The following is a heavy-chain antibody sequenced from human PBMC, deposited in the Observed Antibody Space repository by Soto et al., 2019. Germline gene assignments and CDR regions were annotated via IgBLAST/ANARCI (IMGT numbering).Heavy chain of an antibody. CDR2: MNPNSGNT. D-gene: IGHD6-19*01. J-gene: IGHJ5*02. CDR1: GYTFTSYD. V-gene: IGHV1-8*01. Sequence: QVQLVQSGAEVKKPGASVKVSCKASGYTFTSYDINWVRQATGQGLESLGWMNPNSGNTGYAQKFQGRVTMTRNTSICTADMELSSLRSEDTAVYYCARDLGLVQGNNWFDPWGQGTLVPVSS. CDR3: ARDLGLVQGNNWFDP.